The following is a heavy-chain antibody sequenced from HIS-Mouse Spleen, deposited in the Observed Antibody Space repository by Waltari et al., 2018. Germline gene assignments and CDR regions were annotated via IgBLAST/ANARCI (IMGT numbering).Heavy chain of an antibody. CDR1: GGSISSGGYY. Sequence: QVQLQESGPGLVKPSQTLSLTCTVSGGSISSGGYYWSWIRQHPGKGLEWIGYIYYRGGSSYSPSLKSRVTLSVDTSKNQSSLKVSSVTAADTAVYYCARSPYYDFWSGYSDNWFDPWGQGTLVTVSS. CDR3: ARSPYYDFWSGYSDNWFDP. CDR2: IYYRGGS. J-gene: IGHJ5*02. D-gene: IGHD3-3*01. V-gene: IGHV4-31*03.